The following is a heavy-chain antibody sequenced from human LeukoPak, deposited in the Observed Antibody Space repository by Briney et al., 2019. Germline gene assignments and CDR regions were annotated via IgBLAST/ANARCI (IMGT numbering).Heavy chain of an antibody. CDR3: ARGFYSMGY. CDR1: RGTFSTHG. Sequence: PGGSLRHSCPASRGTFSTHGMHWAGQAPGKGLVWVSRINTDGSSRSYADSVKGRFTISRDNAKNTLYLQMNSLRAEATAVYYCARGFYSMGYWGQGTLVTVSS. V-gene: IGHV3-74*01. CDR2: INTDGSSR. D-gene: IGHD3-22*01. J-gene: IGHJ4*02.